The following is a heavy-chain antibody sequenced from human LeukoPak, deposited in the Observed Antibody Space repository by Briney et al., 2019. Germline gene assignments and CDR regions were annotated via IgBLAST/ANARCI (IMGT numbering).Heavy chain of an antibody. D-gene: IGHD2-2*01. V-gene: IGHV3-30*04. CDR1: GFTFSSYA. CDR2: ISYDGSNK. J-gene: IGHJ6*02. Sequence: GGSLRLSCAASGFTFSSYAMHWVRQAPGKGLEWVAVISYDGSNKYYADSVKGRFTISRDNSENTLYLQMNSLRAEDTAVYYCAREGCSSTSCYWNYYYYGMDVWGQGTTVTVSS. CDR3: AREGCSSTSCYWNYYYYGMDV.